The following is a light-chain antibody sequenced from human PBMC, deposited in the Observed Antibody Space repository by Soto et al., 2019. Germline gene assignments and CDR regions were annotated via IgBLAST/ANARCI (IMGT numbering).Light chain of an antibody. V-gene: IGLV4-60*03. CDR1: SGYSTYI. J-gene: IGLJ2*01. CDR2: VERSGSY. CDR3: ETWDSNTFVV. Sequence: QSVLTQSCSASASLGSSVKLTCTLSSGYSTYIIAWHQQQPGKAPRYLMKVERSGSYNKGSGVPDRFSGSSSGADRYLTISNLQSEDEDDYYCETWDSNTFVVFGGGTKLTVL.